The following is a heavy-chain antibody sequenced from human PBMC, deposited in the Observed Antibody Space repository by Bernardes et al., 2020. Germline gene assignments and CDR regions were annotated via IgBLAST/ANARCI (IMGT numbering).Heavy chain of an antibody. V-gene: IGHV1-8*01. CDR3: ARGLGVGATNWLDP. Sequence: ASVKDSCKASGFDLTHHDLNWVRQATGQGLEWMGWMNHNDDTGFAQKFRGRVTMTRDTSTNTVYMELSRLTSDDTAVYYCARGLGVGATNWLDPWGQGSPVIVSS. D-gene: IGHD1-26*01. CDR1: GFDLTHHD. J-gene: IGHJ5*02. CDR2: MNHNDDT.